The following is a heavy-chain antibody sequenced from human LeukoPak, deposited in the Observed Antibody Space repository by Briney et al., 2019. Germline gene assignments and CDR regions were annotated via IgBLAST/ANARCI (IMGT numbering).Heavy chain of an antibody. CDR1: GFTFSNYA. Sequence: GGSLRLSCAASGFTFSNYAIHWVRQAPGKGLEWVALISYDGSNKYYADSVKGRFTISRDNSKKTMYLQMNSLRAEDTAVYYCARERLGSSGYDAFDIWGQGTMVTVSS. CDR2: ISYDGSNK. V-gene: IGHV3-30*14. CDR3: ARERLGSSGYDAFDI. J-gene: IGHJ3*02. D-gene: IGHD3-22*01.